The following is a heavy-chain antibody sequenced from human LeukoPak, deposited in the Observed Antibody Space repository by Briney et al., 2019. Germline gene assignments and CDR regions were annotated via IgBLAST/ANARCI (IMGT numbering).Heavy chain of an antibody. Sequence: SETLSLTCTVSGGSISSYYWSWIRQPPGKGLEWIGYIYYSGSTNYNPSLKSRVTISVDTSKNQFSLKLSSVTAADTAVYYCARGLVNYDFWSGYPRTNNWFDPWGQGTLVTVSS. CDR1: GGSISSYY. J-gene: IGHJ5*02. V-gene: IGHV4-59*08. D-gene: IGHD3-3*01. CDR2: IYYSGST. CDR3: ARGLVNYDFWSGYPRTNNWFDP.